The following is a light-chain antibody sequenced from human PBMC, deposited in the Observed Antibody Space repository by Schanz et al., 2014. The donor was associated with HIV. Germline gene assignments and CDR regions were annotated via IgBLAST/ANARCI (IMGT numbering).Light chain of an antibody. CDR3: QQYGSSPT. V-gene: IGKV3-20*01. CDR2: GAS. J-gene: IGKJ1*01. Sequence: EIVLTQSPGSLSLSPGERATLSCGASPRLSSSYLAWYQQKPGQAPRLLIYGASSRATGIPDRFSGSGSGTDFTLTISRLEPEDFAVYYCQQYGSSPTFGQGTKVEIK. CDR1: PRLSSSY.